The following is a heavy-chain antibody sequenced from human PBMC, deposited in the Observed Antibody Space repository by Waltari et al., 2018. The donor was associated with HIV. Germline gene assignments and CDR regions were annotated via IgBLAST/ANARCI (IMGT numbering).Heavy chain of an antibody. CDR3: ARHVRVLQPTVAIGGMDV. Sequence: EVNLVQSGAEVKKPGEYLKISCKASGYTFTSSWIGWVRQMPGKGLELMGIIYPGDSDTRYSPSFQGQVTISADKSITTVYLQWSTLKASDTAIYYCARHVRVLQPTVAIGGMDVWGQGTSVTVSS. J-gene: IGHJ6*02. D-gene: IGHD2-21*01. CDR2: IYPGDSDT. V-gene: IGHV5-51*01. CDR1: GYTFTSSW.